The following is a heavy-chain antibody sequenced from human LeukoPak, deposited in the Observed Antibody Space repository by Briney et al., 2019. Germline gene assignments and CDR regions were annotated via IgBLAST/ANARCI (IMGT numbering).Heavy chain of an antibody. CDR1: GGSISYYY. CDR3: ARDREAVANWGYEWFDP. V-gene: IGHV4-4*07. J-gene: IGHJ5*02. Sequence: SETLSLTCTVSGGSISYYYWSWIRQPAGKGLEWIGRVYSSGSANYNPSLKSRVTMSVDTSKNQFFLKLSSVTAADTAVYYCARDREAVANWGYEWFDPWGQGTLVTVSS. D-gene: IGHD7-27*01. CDR2: VYSSGSA.